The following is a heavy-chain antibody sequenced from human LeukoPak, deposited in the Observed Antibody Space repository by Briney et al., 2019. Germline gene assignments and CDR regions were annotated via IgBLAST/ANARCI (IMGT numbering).Heavy chain of an antibody. D-gene: IGHD2-15*01. CDR3: ARVMRGRCSGGNCYGVDY. V-gene: IGHV3-64*01. CDR2: ISSDGGST. Sequence: TGGSLRLSCAASGFTFSSYTMHWVRQAPGKGLEYVSGISSDGGSTYYANSVKGRFTISRDSSKNTLYLQMGSLRAEDMAVYYCARVMRGRCSGGNCYGVDYWGQGTLVTVSS. CDR1: GFTFSSYT. J-gene: IGHJ4*02.